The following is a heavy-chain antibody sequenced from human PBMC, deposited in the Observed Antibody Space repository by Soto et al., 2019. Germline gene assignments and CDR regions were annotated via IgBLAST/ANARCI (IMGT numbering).Heavy chain of an antibody. CDR2: IYYSGST. V-gene: IGHV4-59*01. D-gene: IGHD3-16*01. CDR3: ARDLGVAAISNCYSCGMDF. CDR1: GGSISSYY. Sequence: SETLSLTCTVSGGSISSYYWSWIRQPPGKGLEWIGYIYYSGSTNYNPSLKSRVTISVDTSKNQFSLKLSSVTAADTAVYYCARDLGVAAISNCYSCGMDFCGQATTVTVSS. J-gene: IGHJ6*02.